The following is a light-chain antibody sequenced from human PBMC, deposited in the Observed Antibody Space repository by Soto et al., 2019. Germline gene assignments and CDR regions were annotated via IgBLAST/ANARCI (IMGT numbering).Light chain of an antibody. CDR1: QSISNS. CDR3: QQYGGFSRT. V-gene: IGKV1-5*01. CDR2: DAS. J-gene: IGKJ1*01. Sequence: DIPVTQSPSTLSASVGDRVTITCRASQSISNSLAWYHQKPGTAPKLLIYDASNLERGVPSRFSGSGSGTEFTLTISSLQSDDFATYYCQQYGGFSRTFGQGTKVDIK.